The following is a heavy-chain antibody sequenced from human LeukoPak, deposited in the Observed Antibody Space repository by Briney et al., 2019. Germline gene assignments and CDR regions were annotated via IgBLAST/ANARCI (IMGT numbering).Heavy chain of an antibody. D-gene: IGHD5-12*01. J-gene: IGHJ3*02. CDR3: ARGSSGSYPFDAFDI. CDR1: GFTFSSYG. CDR2: IRYDGGNK. V-gene: IGHV3-30*02. Sequence: GGSLRLSCAASGFTFSSYGMHWVRQAPGKGLEWVAFIRYDGGNKYYADSVKGRFTISRDNSKNTLYLQMNSLRAEDTAVYYCARGSSGSYPFDAFDIWGQGTMVTVSS.